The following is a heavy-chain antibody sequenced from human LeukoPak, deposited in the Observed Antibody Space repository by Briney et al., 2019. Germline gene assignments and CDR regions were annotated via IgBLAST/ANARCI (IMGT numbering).Heavy chain of an antibody. CDR2: IYSGSST. V-gene: IGHV3-66*02. CDR3: ARDGGDDYYYYAMDV. Sequence: GGSLRLSCAASGFTVSSNYMSWVRQAPGKGLEWVSVIYSGSSTYYADSVKGRFTISRDNSKNTLYLQMNSLRAEDTAVYYCARDGGDDYYYYAMDVWGQGTTVTVSS. D-gene: IGHD2-21*02. J-gene: IGHJ6*02. CDR1: GFTVSSNY.